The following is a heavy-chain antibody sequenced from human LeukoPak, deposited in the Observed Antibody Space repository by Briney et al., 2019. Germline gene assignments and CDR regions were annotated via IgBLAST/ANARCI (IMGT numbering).Heavy chain of an antibody. J-gene: IGHJ3*02. V-gene: IGHV3-7*01. CDR1: GFTISIYW. D-gene: IGHD3-3*01. CDR3: ARDRGGGDFWSGYQDAFDI. CDR2: IKEDGSEK. Sequence: PGGTLRLSCAASGFTISIYWLTWVRQAPGKGLEWVANIKEDGSEKHYVDSVKSRFTISRDNDQNLLYLQMTSLIAEDTAVYYCARDRGGGDFWSGYQDAFDICGQGTRVTVSS.